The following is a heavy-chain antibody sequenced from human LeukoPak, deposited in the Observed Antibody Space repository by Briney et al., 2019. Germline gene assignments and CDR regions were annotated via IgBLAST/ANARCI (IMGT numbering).Heavy chain of an antibody. D-gene: IGHD3-3*01. J-gene: IGHJ4*02. CDR1: GFTFSSYG. V-gene: IGHV3-33*01. CDR3: ARDQWLLLAREKWIFDY. Sequence: PGGSLRVSCAASGFTFSSYGRHWVRQAPGKGLEWVAVIWYDGSNKYYADSVKGRFTISRDNSKNTLYLQMNSLRAEDTAVYYCARDQWLLLAREKWIFDYWGQGTLVTVSS. CDR2: IWYDGSNK.